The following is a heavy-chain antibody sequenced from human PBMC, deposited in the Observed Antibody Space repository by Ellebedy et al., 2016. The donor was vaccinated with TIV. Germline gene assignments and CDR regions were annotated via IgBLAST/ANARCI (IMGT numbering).Heavy chain of an antibody. D-gene: IGHD5-12*01. CDR1: GFTFTTYN. CDR3: ARCRYSGYNSYYYALDA. V-gene: IGHV3-48*02. Sequence: PGGSLRLSCSASGFTFTTYNMHWIRQAPGKGLEWVSYISSTSTTIYYADSVKGRFTVSRDNAKNSLYLQMNSLRDDDTAVYYCARCRYSGYNSYYYALDAWGQGTTVTVAS. CDR2: ISSTSTTI. J-gene: IGHJ6*02.